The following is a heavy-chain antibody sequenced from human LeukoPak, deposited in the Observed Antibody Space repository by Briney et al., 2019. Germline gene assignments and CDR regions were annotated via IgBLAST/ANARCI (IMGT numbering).Heavy chain of an antibody. D-gene: IGHD3-10*01. CDR3: ASSYGSGSYGDFDY. Sequence: GSSVKVSCKASGGTFSSYAISWVRQAPGQGLEWMGGIIPIFGTANYAQKFQGRATITADESTSTAYMELSSLRSEDTAVYYCASSYGSGSYGDFDYWGQGTLVTVSS. CDR1: GGTFSSYA. CDR2: IIPIFGTA. J-gene: IGHJ4*02. V-gene: IGHV1-69*01.